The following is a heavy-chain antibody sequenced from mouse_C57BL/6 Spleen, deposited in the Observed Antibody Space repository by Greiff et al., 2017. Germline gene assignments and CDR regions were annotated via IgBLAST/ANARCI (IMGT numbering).Heavy chain of an antibody. V-gene: IGHV3-6*01. CDR3: ASPLYYGSSYWYFDV. CDR1: GYSITSGYY. Sequence: EVKLMESGPGLVKPSQSLSLTCSVTGYSITSGYYWNWIRQFPGNKLEWMCYISYDGSNNYNPSLKNRISITRDTSKNQFFLKLNSVTTEDTATYYCASPLYYGSSYWYFDVWGTGTTVTVSS. CDR2: ISYDGSN. D-gene: IGHD1-1*01. J-gene: IGHJ1*03.